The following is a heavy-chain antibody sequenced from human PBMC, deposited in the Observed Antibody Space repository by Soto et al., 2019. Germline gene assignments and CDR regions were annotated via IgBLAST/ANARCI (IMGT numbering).Heavy chain of an antibody. V-gene: IGHV4-39*01. CDR2: IYYSGST. Sequence: SETLSLTCTVSGGSISSSSYYWGWIRQPPGKGLEWIGSIYYSGSTYYNPSLKSRVTISVDTSKNQFSLKLSSVTAADTAVYYCARRGSSWYGYYYYGMDVWGQGTTVT. J-gene: IGHJ6*02. CDR1: GGSISSSSYY. D-gene: IGHD6-13*01. CDR3: ARRGSSWYGYYYYGMDV.